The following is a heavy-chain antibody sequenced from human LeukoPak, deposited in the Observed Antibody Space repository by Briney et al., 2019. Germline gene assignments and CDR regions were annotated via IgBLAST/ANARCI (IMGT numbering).Heavy chain of an antibody. V-gene: IGHV1-69*04. D-gene: IGHD1-26*01. CDR3: ARVGAPIAAYYYYAMDV. Sequence: SVKVSCKASGGTFSSYAISWVRQAPGQGLEWMGRIIPILGIANYAQKFQGRVTITADKSTSTAYMELSSLRSEDTAVYYCARVGAPIAAYYYYAMDVWGQGTTVTVSS. CDR2: IIPILGIA. J-gene: IGHJ6*02. CDR1: GGTFSSYA.